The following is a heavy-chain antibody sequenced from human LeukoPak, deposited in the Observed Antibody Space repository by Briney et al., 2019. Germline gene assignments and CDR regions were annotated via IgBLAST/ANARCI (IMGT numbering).Heavy chain of an antibody. V-gene: IGHV4-61*02. CDR1: GGSISSGSYY. D-gene: IGHD6-19*01. Sequence: SETLSLTCTVSGGSISSGSYYWSWIRQPAGKGLEWIGRIYTSGSTNYNPSLKSRVTISIDASKNQFSLRLSSVTAADTAVYYCARDSSGFNYWGQGTLVTVSS. CDR3: ARDSSGFNY. J-gene: IGHJ4*02. CDR2: IYTSGST.